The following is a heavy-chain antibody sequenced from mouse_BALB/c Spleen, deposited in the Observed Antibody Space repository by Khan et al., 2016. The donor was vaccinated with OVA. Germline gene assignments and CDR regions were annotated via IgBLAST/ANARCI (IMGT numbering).Heavy chain of an antibody. CDR3: TRRAYYYDSEGFAY. V-gene: IGHV5-6*02. D-gene: IGHD1-1*01. J-gene: IGHJ3*01. CDR1: GFTFSTYG. CDR2: VSTGGSYT. Sequence: DVKLVESGGDLVKPGGSLKLSCAASGFTFSTYGMSWVRQAPDKRLEWVATVSTGGSYTYYPDSVKGRFTISRDNSKNTLYLQMIGLKSTDTAMFYCTRRAYYYDSEGFAYWGQGTLVTVSA.